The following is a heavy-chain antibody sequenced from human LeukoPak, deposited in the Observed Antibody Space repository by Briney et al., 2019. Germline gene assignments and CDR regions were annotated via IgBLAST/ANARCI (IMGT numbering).Heavy chain of an antibody. V-gene: IGHV4-59*11. J-gene: IGHJ4*02. Sequence: PSETLSLTCTVSGASINSHYWSWIRQPPGKRLEWIGYIFSTGSTNYNPSLGSRVTISVDTSRNQFFLRLSSVTAADTAIYYCASRPADTTWYGVFDYWSQGTLVTVSS. CDR3: ASRPADTTWYGVFDY. D-gene: IGHD3-10*01. CDR2: IFSTGST. CDR1: GASINSHY.